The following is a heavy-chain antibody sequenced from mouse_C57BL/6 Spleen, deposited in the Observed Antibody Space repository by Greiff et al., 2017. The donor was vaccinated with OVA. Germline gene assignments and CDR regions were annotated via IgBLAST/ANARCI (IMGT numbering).Heavy chain of an antibody. J-gene: IGHJ2*01. D-gene: IGHD1-2*01. CDR2: INPSNGGT. V-gene: IGHV1-53*01. CDR3: AREDYHGRRGDY. CDR1: GYTFTSYW. Sequence: QVQLKQPGTELVKPGASVKLSCKASGYTFTSYWMHWVKQRPGQGLEWIGNINPSNGGTNYNEKFKSKATLTVDKSSSTAYLQLSSLTSEDSAVYSWAREDYHGRRGDYWGQGTTLTVSS.